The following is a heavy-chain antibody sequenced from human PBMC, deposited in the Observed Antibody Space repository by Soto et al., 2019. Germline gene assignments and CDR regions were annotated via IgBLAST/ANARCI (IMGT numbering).Heavy chain of an antibody. CDR2: FVPLVGTT. J-gene: IGHJ4*02. V-gene: IGHV1-69*01. Sequence: QLVQSGSEVKKPGSSVKVSCQASGGTFSGYALTWVRQAPGQGLEWMGEFVPLVGTTNYAQKFPGRITITADASTNTAYMELRTLISDDTAVYYCATNGLGVPSPPYYGNWGQGTLVTVSS. CDR1: GGTFSGYA. CDR3: ATNGLGVPSPPYYGN.